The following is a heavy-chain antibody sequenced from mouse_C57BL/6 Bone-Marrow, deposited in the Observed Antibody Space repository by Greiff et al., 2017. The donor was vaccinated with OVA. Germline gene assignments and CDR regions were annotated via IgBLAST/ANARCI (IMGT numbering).Heavy chain of an antibody. CDR2: IDPSDSYT. V-gene: IGHV1-50*01. CDR3: ASCLLPYRGFAY. D-gene: IGHD2-10*01. CDR1: GYTFTSYW. J-gene: IGHJ3*01. Sequence: QVQLQQPGAELVKPGASVKLSCKASGYTFTSYWMQWVKQRPGQGLEWIGEIDPSDSYTNYNQKFKGKATLTVDTSSSTAYMQLSSLTSEDSAVYYCASCLLPYRGFAYWGQGTLVTVSA.